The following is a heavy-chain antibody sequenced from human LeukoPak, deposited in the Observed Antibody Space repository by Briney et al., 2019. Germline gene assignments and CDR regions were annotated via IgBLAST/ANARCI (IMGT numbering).Heavy chain of an antibody. V-gene: IGHV3-21*01. Sequence: GGSLRLSCAASGFTFSSYSMNWVRQAPGKALEWLSSISSSSIYIYYADSVKGRFTISRDNAKNSLYLQMNSLRAEDTAVYYCARDFVPTYYYDSSGSLYGMDVWGQGTTVTVSS. CDR1: GFTFSSYS. D-gene: IGHD3-22*01. CDR3: ARDFVPTYYYDSSGSLYGMDV. J-gene: IGHJ6*02. CDR2: ISSSSIYI.